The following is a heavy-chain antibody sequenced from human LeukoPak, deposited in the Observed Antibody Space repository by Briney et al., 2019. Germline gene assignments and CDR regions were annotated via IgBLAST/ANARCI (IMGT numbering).Heavy chain of an antibody. D-gene: IGHD3-16*01. J-gene: IGHJ6*02. V-gene: IGHV4-34*01. Sequence: PSETLSLTCADYGGSFRGYYWSWIRQPPGKGLEWIGEINHSGSTNYNPSLKSRVTISVDTSKNQFSLKLSSVTAADTAVYYCARRSIMITFGGSYYGMDVWGQGTTVTVSS. CDR1: GGSFRGYY. CDR2: INHSGST. CDR3: ARRSIMITFGGSYYGMDV.